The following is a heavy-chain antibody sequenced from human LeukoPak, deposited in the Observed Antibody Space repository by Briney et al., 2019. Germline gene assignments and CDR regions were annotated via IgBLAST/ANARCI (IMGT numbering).Heavy chain of an antibody. CDR2: INSDGSST. D-gene: IGHD4-11*01. V-gene: IGHV3-74*01. CDR3: AKDAPRAYSNFDY. CDR1: GFTFSSYW. J-gene: IGHJ4*02. Sequence: GGSLRLSCAASGFTFSSYWMHWVRQAPGKGLVWVSRINSDGSSTSYADSVKGRYTISRDNSKNTLYLQMNSLRAEDTAVYYCAKDAPRAYSNFDYWGQGTLVTVSS.